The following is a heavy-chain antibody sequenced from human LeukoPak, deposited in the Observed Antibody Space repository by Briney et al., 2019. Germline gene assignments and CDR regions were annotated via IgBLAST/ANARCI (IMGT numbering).Heavy chain of an antibody. Sequence: PGGSLRLSCAASGFTFSSYAMSWVRQAPGKGLEWVSLIYSGGTTFYADSVKDRFTISRDNSKNTLYLQMNSLRAEDTAVYYCARDGGTFWGLDYWGQGILVTVSS. CDR3: ARDGGTFWGLDY. CDR1: GFTFSSYA. CDR2: IYSGGTT. V-gene: IGHV3-53*01. J-gene: IGHJ4*02. D-gene: IGHD7-27*01.